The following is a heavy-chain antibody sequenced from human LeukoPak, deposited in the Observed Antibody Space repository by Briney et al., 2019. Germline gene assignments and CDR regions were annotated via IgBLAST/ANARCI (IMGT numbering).Heavy chain of an antibody. V-gene: IGHV4-30-4*01. CDR3: ARGVVVVTATNYYYYGMDV. Sequence: PSETLSLTCTVSGGSISSGDYYWSWIRQPPGKGLEWIGYIYYSGSTYYNPSLKSRVTISVDTSKNQFSLKLSSVTAADTAVYYCARGVVVVTATNYYYYGMDVWGKGTTVTVSS. J-gene: IGHJ6*04. CDR2: IYYSGST. D-gene: IGHD2-21*02. CDR1: GGSISSGDYY.